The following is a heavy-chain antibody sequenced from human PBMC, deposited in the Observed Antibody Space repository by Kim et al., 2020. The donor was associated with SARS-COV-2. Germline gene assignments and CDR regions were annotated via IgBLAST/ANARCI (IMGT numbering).Heavy chain of an antibody. V-gene: IGHV3-23*01. J-gene: IGHJ4*02. D-gene: IGHD6-13*01. Sequence: RGRLTISRDNAKSALYVQMNSLRAEETAVYYCAKDREGIAAAGTGGDFDSWGQGTLVTVSS. CDR3: AKDREGIAAAGTGGDFDS.